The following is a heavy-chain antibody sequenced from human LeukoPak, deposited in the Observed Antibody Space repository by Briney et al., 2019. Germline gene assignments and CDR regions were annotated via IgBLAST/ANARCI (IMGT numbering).Heavy chain of an antibody. CDR1: GFSFSSPS. D-gene: IGHD1-1*01. CDR2: ITSGSTI. V-gene: IGHV3-21*01. Sequence: MAGGTLRLSCAVSGFSFSSPSMNWVRQAAGKGLQWVSSITSGSTIYYADSVKGRFTISRDNAKTSLYLQMNSLRAEDTAVYYCAALERVDYWGQGTLDTVPS. CDR3: AALERVDY. J-gene: IGHJ4*02.